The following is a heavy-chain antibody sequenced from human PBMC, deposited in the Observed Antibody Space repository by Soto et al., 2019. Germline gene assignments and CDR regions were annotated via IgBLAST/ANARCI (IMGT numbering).Heavy chain of an antibody. CDR1: GYIFTSYW. Sequence: PGESLKISCKGSGYIFTSYWISWVLQRPGKGLEWMGRIDPSDSYTNYSPSFQGHVTISADKSISTAYLQWSSLKASDTAMYYCARILLDCSSTSCYTVPGYWGQGTLVTVSS. D-gene: IGHD2-2*02. CDR2: IDPSDSYT. V-gene: IGHV5-10-1*01. J-gene: IGHJ4*02. CDR3: ARILLDCSSTSCYTVPGY.